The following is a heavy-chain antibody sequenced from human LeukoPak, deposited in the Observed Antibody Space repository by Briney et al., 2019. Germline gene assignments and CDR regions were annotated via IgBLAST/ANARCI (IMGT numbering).Heavy chain of an antibody. CDR3: AREIGPFDY. Sequence: PGGSLRLSCAASGFTFSSYSMNWVRQAPGKGLEWVSTISDDGDVTYYVDSVKGRFIVSRDNSMHTLYLQMNSLRADDTAVYFCAREIGPFDYWGQGTLVTVSS. D-gene: IGHD2/OR15-2a*01. CDR2: ISDDGDVT. CDR1: GFTFSSYS. V-gene: IGHV3-23*01. J-gene: IGHJ4*02.